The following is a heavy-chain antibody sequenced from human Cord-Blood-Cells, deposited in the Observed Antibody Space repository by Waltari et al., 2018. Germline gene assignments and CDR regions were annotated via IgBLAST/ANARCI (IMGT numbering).Heavy chain of an antibody. Sequence: QVQLQESGPGLVKPSETLSLTCTVPGGPISSYYWSWIRQPAGTGLEWIGRSYTSGSTNYNPSFKSRVTMSVDTSKNQFSLKLSSVTAADTAVYYCASQVFYDAFDIWGQGTMVTVSS. D-gene: IGHD3-9*01. V-gene: IGHV4-4*07. CDR2: SYTSGST. J-gene: IGHJ3*02. CDR3: ASQVFYDAFDI. CDR1: GGPISSYY.